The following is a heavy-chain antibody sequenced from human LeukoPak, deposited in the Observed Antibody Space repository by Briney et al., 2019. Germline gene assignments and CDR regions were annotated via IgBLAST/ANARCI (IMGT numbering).Heavy chain of an antibody. J-gene: IGHJ5*02. V-gene: IGHV4-4*07. Sequence: PSETLSLTCSVSGTSISSSCWSWIRQPAGKGLEWIGRICTTSGSTNYNPSLNSRVTMSVDMSKNQFSLKLSSVTAADTAVYYCARGRVYYYGSGSYYLARWFDPWGQGTLVTVSS. CDR2: ICTTSGST. D-gene: IGHD3-10*01. CDR3: ARGRVYYYGSGSYYLARWFDP. CDR1: GTSISSSC.